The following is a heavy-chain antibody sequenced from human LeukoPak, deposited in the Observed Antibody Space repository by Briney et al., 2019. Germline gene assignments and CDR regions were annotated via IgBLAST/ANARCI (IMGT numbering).Heavy chain of an antibody. CDR1: GLTFSSYW. D-gene: IGHD2-8*02. CDR2: IKQDGSEK. J-gene: IGHJ4*02. V-gene: IGHV3-7*01. Sequence: GGSLRLSCAASGLTFSSYWMSWVRQAPGKGLEWVANIKQDGSEKYYVDSVKGRFTISRDNAKNSLYLQMNSLRAEDTAVYYCAREYAGGSDYWGQGTLVTVSS. CDR3: AREYAGGSDY.